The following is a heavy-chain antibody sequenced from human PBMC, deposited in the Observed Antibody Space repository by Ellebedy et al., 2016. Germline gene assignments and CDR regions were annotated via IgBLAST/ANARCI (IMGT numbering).Heavy chain of an antibody. CDR2: INEDGSAT. J-gene: IGHJ4*02. Sequence: GGSLRLXCAASGFTFSSYWMHWVRQAPGKGLVWVSRINEDGSATYYADSVKGRFTISRDNAKNTLYLQMNSLRGEDTAVYYCASIRFDYWGQGTLVTVSS. CDR1: GFTFSSYW. V-gene: IGHV3-74*01. CDR3: ASIRFDY.